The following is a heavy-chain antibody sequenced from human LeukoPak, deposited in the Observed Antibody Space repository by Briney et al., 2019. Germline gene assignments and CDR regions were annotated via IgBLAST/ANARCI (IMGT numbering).Heavy chain of an antibody. J-gene: IGHJ4*02. CDR1: GFTFSDYY. CDR2: ISSSGSTI. D-gene: IGHD1-26*01. Sequence: GGSLRLSCAASGFTFSDYYMSWIRQAPGKGLEWVSYISSSGSTIYYADSVKGRFTISRDNAKNSLYLQMNSLRAEDTAVYYCASSLGSYSLYFDYWGQGTLVTVSS. V-gene: IGHV3-11*01. CDR3: ASSLGSYSLYFDY.